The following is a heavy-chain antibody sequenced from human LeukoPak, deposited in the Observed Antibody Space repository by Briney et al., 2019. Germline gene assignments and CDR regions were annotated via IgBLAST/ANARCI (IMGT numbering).Heavy chain of an antibody. J-gene: IGHJ3*02. CDR2: IYYSGST. CDR3: ARGAFSFPDAFDI. Sequence: KPSETLSLTCTVSGDSISSSSYYWGWIRQPPGKGLEWIASIYYSGSTYYNPSLNSRVTISVDTSRNQFSLKLSSVTAADTAVYHCARGAFSFPDAFDIWGQGTMVTASS. CDR1: GDSISSSSYY. D-gene: IGHD3-3*02. V-gene: IGHV4-39*01.